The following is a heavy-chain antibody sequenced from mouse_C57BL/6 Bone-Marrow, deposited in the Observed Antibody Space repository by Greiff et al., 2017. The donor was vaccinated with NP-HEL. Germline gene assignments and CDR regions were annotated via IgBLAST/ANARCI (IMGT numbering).Heavy chain of an antibody. CDR2: ISGGGSYT. J-gene: IGHJ4*01. CDR1: GFTFSSYA. V-gene: IGHV5-4*03. Sequence: EVKLVESGGGLVKPGGSLKLSCAASGFTFSSYAMSWVRQTPEKRLEWVATISGGGSYTYYPDNVKGRFTISRDNAKNNLYLQMSHLKSEDTAMYYCARVGRDYYAMDYWGQGTSVTVSS. D-gene: IGHD3-3*01. CDR3: ARVGRDYYAMDY.